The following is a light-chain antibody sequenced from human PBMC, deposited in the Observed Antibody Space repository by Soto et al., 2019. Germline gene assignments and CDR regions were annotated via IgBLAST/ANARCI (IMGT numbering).Light chain of an antibody. V-gene: IGLV2-14*03. CDR2: EVS. CDR3: SSYTSSSTRV. CDR1: SSDVGAYDY. J-gene: IGLJ1*01. Sequence: QSALTQPASVSGSPGQSITISCTGTSSDVGAYDYVSWYQQHPDKAPKLMIYEVSNRPSGVSNRFSGSKSVNTATLTISWFQTEDEADYYCSSYTSSSTRVFGTGTKVTVL.